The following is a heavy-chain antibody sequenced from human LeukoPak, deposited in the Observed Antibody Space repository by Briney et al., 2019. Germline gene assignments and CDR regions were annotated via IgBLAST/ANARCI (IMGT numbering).Heavy chain of an antibody. CDR3: ARYCSSTSCYLNGMDV. CDR2: IYYSGST. D-gene: IGHD2-2*01. V-gene: IGHV4-59*01. Sequence: SETLSLTCTVSGGSISSYYWSWIRQPPGKGLEWIGCIYYSGSTNYNPSLKSRVTISVDTSKNQFSLKLSSVTAADTAVYYCARYCSSTSCYLNGMDVWGKGTTVTVSS. J-gene: IGHJ6*04. CDR1: GGSISSYY.